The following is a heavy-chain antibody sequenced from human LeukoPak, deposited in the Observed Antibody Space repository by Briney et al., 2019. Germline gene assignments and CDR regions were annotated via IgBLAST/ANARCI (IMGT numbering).Heavy chain of an antibody. J-gene: IGHJ4*02. CDR3: RGDGYLIVGVNRGGGGFDY. D-gene: IGHD1-26*01. CDR2: ISYDGSNK. Sequence: GGSLRLSCAASGFTFSSYAMHWVRQAPGKGLEGVAVISYDGSNKYYADSVKGRFTISRDNSKNTLYLQMNSLRAEDTAVYYCRGDGYLIVGVNRGGGGFDYWGQGTLVTVSS. V-gene: IGHV3-30-3*01. CDR1: GFTFSSYA.